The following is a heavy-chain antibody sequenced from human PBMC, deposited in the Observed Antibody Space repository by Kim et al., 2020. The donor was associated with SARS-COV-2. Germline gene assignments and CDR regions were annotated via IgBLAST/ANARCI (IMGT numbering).Heavy chain of an antibody. J-gene: IGHJ6*02. CDR3: ASLKFWSGSSYGMDV. Sequence: QKCQGRVTMTRNTSKSTAYMELSSLRSEDTAVYYCASLKFWSGSSYGMDVWGQGTTVTVSS. V-gene: IGHV1-8*01. D-gene: IGHD3-3*01.